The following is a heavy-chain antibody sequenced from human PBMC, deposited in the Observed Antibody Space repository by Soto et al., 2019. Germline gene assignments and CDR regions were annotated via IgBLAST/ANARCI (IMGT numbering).Heavy chain of an antibody. V-gene: IGHV3-15*01. J-gene: IGHJ6*02. Sequence: GVSLRLSCVVSGFTFDDAWMSWVRQAPGKGLEWVGRIKTKSDGETIDYAAPAKGRITISRDESRNTLYLHMNSLKTDDTAVYYCRFLEWSATYNNSTLYVWGQETTVTVSS. CDR2: IKTKSDGETI. D-gene: IGHD3-3*01. CDR1: GFTFDDAW. CDR3: RFLEWSATYNNSTLYV.